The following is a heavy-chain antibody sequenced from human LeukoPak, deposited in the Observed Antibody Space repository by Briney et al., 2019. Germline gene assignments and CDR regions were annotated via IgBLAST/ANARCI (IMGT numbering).Heavy chain of an antibody. CDR2: INPSGSST. CDR1: GYSFTSYY. J-gene: IGHJ5*02. D-gene: IGHD1-26*01. V-gene: IGHV1-46*01. Sequence: EASVKVSCEASGYSFTSYYMHWVRQAPGQGLEWMGLINPSGSSTTYAQRFQGRVTMTRDISTSTDYMELTSLTSDDTAMYYCARDNSVGETAWWFDPWGQGTLVTVSS. CDR3: ARDNSVGETAWWFDP.